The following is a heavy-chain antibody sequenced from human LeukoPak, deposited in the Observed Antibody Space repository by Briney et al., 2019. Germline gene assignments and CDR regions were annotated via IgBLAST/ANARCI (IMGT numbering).Heavy chain of an antibody. D-gene: IGHD2-15*01. J-gene: IGHJ4*02. CDR2: FDPEDGET. Sequence: ASVKVSCPVSGYTLTELSMQWVRQPPGKGGEWMGGFDPEDGETIYAQKFQGRVTMTEDTSTDTAYMELSSLRSEDTAVYYCATCSGGSCYARGNYDYWGQGTLVTVSS. CDR1: GYTLTELS. CDR3: ATCSGGSCYARGNYDY. V-gene: IGHV1-24*01.